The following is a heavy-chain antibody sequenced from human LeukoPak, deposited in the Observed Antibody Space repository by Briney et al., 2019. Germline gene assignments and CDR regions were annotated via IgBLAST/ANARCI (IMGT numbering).Heavy chain of an antibody. Sequence: QSGGSLRLSCAASGFTFSSYSMNWVRQAPWKGLEWVSYISSSSSTIYYADSVKGRFTISRDNAKNSLYLQMNSLRAEDTAVYYCARVPENPLEWFLSDYWGQGTLVTVSS. CDR3: ARVPENPLEWFLSDY. V-gene: IGHV3-48*01. D-gene: IGHD3-3*01. CDR1: GFTFSSYS. J-gene: IGHJ4*02. CDR2: ISSSSSTI.